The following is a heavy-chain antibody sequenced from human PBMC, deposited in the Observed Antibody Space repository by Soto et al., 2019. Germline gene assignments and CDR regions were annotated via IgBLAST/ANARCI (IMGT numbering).Heavy chain of an antibody. CDR2: IWYDGSNK. CDR3: ARSGDYGDYDSVDY. CDR1: GFTFSSYG. Sequence: QVQLVESGGGVVQPGRSLRLSCAASGFTFSSYGMHWVRQAPGKGLEWVAVIWYDGSNKYYADSVKGRFTISRDNSKNTRYLQMNSLRAEDTAVYYCARSGDYGDYDSVDYWGQGTLVTVSS. J-gene: IGHJ4*02. V-gene: IGHV3-33*01. D-gene: IGHD4-17*01.